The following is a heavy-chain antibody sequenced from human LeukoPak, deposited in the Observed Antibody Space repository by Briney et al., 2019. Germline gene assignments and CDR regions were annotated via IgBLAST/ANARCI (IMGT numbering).Heavy chain of an antibody. Sequence: SGGSLRLSCAASEFSPISHWMTWVRRAPGKGLEWVADIKEDGSERYYVDSVKGRFTISRDKAKNSVFLQMNGLRAEDTAVYYCSWSGEADWGQGTLVTVSS. CDR3: SWSGEAD. J-gene: IGHJ4*02. CDR2: IKEDGSER. CDR1: EFSPISHW. D-gene: IGHD1-26*01. V-gene: IGHV3-7*01.